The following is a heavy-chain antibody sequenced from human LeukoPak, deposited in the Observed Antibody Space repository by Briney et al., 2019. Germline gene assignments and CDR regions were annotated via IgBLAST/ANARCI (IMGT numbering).Heavy chain of an antibody. CDR1: GGSISSSSYY. J-gene: IGHJ4*02. D-gene: IGHD5-12*01. CDR2: IYCSGST. Sequence: SETLSLTCTVSGGSISSSSYYWGWIRQPPGKGLEWIGSIYCSGSTYYNPSLKSRVTISVDTSKNQFSLKLSSVTAADTAVYYCESGGYSGYEGYLGIDYWGQGTLVTVSS. V-gene: IGHV4-39*07. CDR3: ESGGYSGYEGYLGIDY.